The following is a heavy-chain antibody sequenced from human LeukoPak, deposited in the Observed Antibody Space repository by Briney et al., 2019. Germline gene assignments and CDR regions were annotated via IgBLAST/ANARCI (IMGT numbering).Heavy chain of an antibody. V-gene: IGHV3-7*01. CDR3: ASVDRAIVHYYGMDV. Sequence: PGRSLRLSCAASGFTSSSYWMSWVRHAPEKGLEWVANIKQDGSETYHVDSVKGRFTISRDNARNSLYLQMNSLRAEDTAVYYCASVDRAIVHYYGMDVWGQGTTVTVSS. D-gene: IGHD5-18*01. CDR2: IKQDGSET. CDR1: GFTSSSYW. J-gene: IGHJ6*02.